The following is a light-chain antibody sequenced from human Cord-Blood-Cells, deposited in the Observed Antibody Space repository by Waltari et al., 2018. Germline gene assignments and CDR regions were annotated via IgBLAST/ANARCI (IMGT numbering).Light chain of an antibody. CDR2: AAS. J-gene: IGKJ3*01. CDR3: QQSYSTPFT. Sequence: DIQMTQSPSSLSASVGDRVTITCPASQSISSYLNWYQHKPGKAPKLLIYAASSLQSGVPSRFSGSGSGTDFTLTISSLQPEDFATYYCQQSYSTPFTFGPGTKVDIK. V-gene: IGKV1-39*01. CDR1: QSISSY.